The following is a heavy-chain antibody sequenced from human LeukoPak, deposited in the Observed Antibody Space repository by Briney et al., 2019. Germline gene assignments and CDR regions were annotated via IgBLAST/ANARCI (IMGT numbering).Heavy chain of an antibody. J-gene: IGHJ4*02. CDR3: ARHAVAYYYGSGSLGNFDY. D-gene: IGHD3-10*01. V-gene: IGHV5-51*01. Sequence: PSFQGQVTISADKSISTAYLQWSSLKASDTAMYYCARHAVAYYYGSGSLGNFDYWGQGTLVTVSS.